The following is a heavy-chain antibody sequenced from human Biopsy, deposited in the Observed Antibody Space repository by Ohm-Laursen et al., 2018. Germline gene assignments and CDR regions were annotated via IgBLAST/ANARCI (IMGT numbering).Heavy chain of an antibody. Sequence: SLRLSCAASRFTFSTYGMHWVRQAPGKGLEWVSSISASSSYIHYADSVKGRFTVSRDNAKNSLYLQMNSPRAADTAIYYCATELLPPGVGGPWLDSWGQGTPVTVSS. J-gene: IGHJ5*01. CDR2: ISASSSYI. CDR3: ATELLPPGVGGPWLDS. V-gene: IGHV3-21*06. D-gene: IGHD3-16*01. CDR1: RFTFSTYG.